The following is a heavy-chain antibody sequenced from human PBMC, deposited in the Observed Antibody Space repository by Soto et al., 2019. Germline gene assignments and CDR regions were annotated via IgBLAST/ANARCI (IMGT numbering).Heavy chain of an antibody. D-gene: IGHD2-15*01. CDR2: LIPILGTA. Sequence: SVQGSCTASGGTFSSYAISSVRQAPGPGLEWMGGLIPILGTANYAQKFQGRVTITADESTSTAYMELSSLRSEDTAVYYCAREVYIVVVVAATSVAFDPWGQGTLVTVSS. CDR3: AREVYIVVVVAATSVAFDP. J-gene: IGHJ5*02. CDR1: GGTFSSYA. V-gene: IGHV1-69*13.